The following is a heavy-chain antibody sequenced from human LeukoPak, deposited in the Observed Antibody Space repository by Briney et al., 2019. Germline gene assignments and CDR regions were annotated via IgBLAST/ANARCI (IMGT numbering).Heavy chain of an antibody. V-gene: IGHV3-23*01. Sequence: GGXLRLSCAASGFTFSSNYMSWVRQAPGKGMEWVSAVSGSGGSTYYADSVKGRFPISRDNSKNTLYLQMNSLRAEDTAVYYCAKPDYGGDSGDYFDYWGQGTLVTVSS. CDR3: AKPDYGGDSGDYFDY. CDR2: VSGSGGST. D-gene: IGHD2-21*02. CDR1: GFTFSSNY. J-gene: IGHJ4*02.